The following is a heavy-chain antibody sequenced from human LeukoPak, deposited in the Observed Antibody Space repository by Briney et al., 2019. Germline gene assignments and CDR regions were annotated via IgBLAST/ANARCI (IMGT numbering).Heavy chain of an antibody. CDR2: VKTRSYGETT. J-gene: IGHJ4*02. CDR3: AKGSLAGYCTSTTCHTTFYIDF. Sequence: GGSLRLSCSASGFAFGDYAVTWVRQAPGKRLQWVGLVKTRSYGETTEYAASVKGRFTISRDDSKSIAYLQMDSLKTEDTARYFCAKGSLAGYCTSTTCHTTFYIDFWGQGTVVAVSS. V-gene: IGHV3-49*04. D-gene: IGHD2-8*01. CDR1: GFAFGDYA.